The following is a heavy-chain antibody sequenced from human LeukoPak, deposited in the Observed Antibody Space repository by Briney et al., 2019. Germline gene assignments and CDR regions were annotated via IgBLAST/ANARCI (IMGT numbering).Heavy chain of an antibody. D-gene: IGHD3-22*01. Sequence: GASVKVSCKASGGTFSRYAISWVRQAPGQGLEWMGGIIPIFGTAKYAQKFQGRVTLTTDESTSTAYMELSSLRSEDTAVYYCVFDSSGYPSRSLPPYFDSWGQGTLVTVSS. CDR3: VFDSSGYPSRSLPPYFDS. CDR1: GGTFSRYA. CDR2: IIPIFGTA. J-gene: IGHJ4*02. V-gene: IGHV1-69*05.